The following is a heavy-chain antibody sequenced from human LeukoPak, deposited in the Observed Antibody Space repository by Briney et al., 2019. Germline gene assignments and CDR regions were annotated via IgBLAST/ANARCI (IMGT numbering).Heavy chain of an antibody. Sequence: GESLKIPCKGSGYSFTSYWITWVRQMPGKGLEWMGRIDPSDSYTNYSPSFQGHVTISVDKSISTAYLQWSSLKASDTAMYYCARRDRYSWYSFDYWGQGTLVTVSS. CDR1: GYSFTSYW. J-gene: IGHJ4*02. D-gene: IGHD6-13*01. CDR3: ARRDRYSWYSFDY. V-gene: IGHV5-10-1*01. CDR2: IDPSDSYT.